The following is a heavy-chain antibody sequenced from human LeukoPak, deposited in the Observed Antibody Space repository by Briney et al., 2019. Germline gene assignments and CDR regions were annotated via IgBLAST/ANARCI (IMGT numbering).Heavy chain of an antibody. CDR2: IRSDGSVK. Sequence: PGGSLRLSCAASGFTFTSYGMHWVRQAPGKGLEWVAFIRSDGSVKYYADSVKGRFTISRDNFKNTVFLQMNSLTTEDTAMYNCAKDSGPKPALDMWGQGTMATVSS. V-gene: IGHV3-30*02. CDR3: AKDSGPKPALDM. D-gene: IGHD3-10*01. CDR1: GFTFTSYG. J-gene: IGHJ3*02.